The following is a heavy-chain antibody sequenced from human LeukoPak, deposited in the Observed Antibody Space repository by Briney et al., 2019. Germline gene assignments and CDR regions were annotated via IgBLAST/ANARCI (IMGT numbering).Heavy chain of an antibody. D-gene: IGHD6-6*01. CDR3: ARVVAARLYYYYGMDV. Sequence: GGSLRLSCAASGFTFSSYSMNWVRQAPGKGLEWVSSISSSSSYIYYADSVKGRFTISRDNAKNSLYLQMNSLRAEDTAVYYCARVVAARLYYYYGMDVWGQGTTVTVSS. V-gene: IGHV3-21*01. CDR2: ISSSSSYI. J-gene: IGHJ6*02. CDR1: GFTFSSYS.